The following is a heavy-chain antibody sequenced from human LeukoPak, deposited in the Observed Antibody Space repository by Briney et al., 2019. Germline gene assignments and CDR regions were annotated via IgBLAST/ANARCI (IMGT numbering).Heavy chain of an antibody. CDR3: ATESSRSSAY. J-gene: IGHJ4*02. D-gene: IGHD6-6*01. CDR1: GFTFNNYA. CDR2: ISRSGSSI. V-gene: IGHV3-48*01. Sequence: GGSLRLSCAASGFTFNNYAMNWVRQAPGKGLEWASHISRSGSSIFYADSVKGRFTIFRDNGQNSLYLQMSSLRAEDTAVYYCATESSRSSAYWGQGTLVTVSS.